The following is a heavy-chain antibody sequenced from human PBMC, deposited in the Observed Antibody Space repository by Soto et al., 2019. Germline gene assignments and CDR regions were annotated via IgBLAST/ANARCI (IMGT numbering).Heavy chain of an antibody. J-gene: IGHJ3*02. CDR3: ARDAMEIRNAFDI. Sequence: SETLSLTCTVSGGSISSGDYYCSWIRQPPGKGLEWIGYIYYSGSTYYNPSLKSRVTISVDTSKNQFSLKLSSVTAADTAVYYCARDAMEIRNAFDIWGQGTMVTGSS. D-gene: IGHD1-7*01. V-gene: IGHV4-30-4*01. CDR1: GGSISSGDYY. CDR2: IYYSGST.